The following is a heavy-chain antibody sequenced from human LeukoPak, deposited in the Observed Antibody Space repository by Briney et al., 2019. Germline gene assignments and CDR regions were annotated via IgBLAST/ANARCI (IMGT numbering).Heavy chain of an antibody. CDR2: ISAYNGNT. V-gene: IGHV1-18*01. CDR1: GYTFTSYG. CDR3: ARDAGLYYDFWCGHPDY. D-gene: IGHD3-3*01. Sequence: ASVKVSCKASGYTFTSYGISWVRQAPGQGLEWMGWISAYNGNTNYAQKLQGRVTMTTDTSTSTAYMELRSLRSDDTAVYYCARDAGLYYDFWCGHPDYWGQGTLVTVSS. J-gene: IGHJ4*02.